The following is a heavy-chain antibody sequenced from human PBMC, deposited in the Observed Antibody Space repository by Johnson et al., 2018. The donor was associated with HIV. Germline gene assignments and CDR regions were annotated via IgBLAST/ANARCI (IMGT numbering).Heavy chain of an antibody. V-gene: IGHV3-13*01. D-gene: IGHD3-9*01. Sequence: EVQLVESGGGLVQPGGSLRLSCAASGFIFSSYDMHWVRQTTGKGLEWISGIGSSGDTFYPGSVKGRFTISRANAKNSLYLQMNSLRAGDTGVYYCARAGDYDVLTGSLLRGTFYVWGQGTMVTVSS. CDR1: GFIFSSYD. J-gene: IGHJ3*01. CDR3: ARAGDYDVLTGSLLRGTFYV. CDR2: IGSSGDT.